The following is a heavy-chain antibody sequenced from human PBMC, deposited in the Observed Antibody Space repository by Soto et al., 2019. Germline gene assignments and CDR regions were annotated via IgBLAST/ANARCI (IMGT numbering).Heavy chain of an antibody. CDR3: ARGSYDFWSGYYTFYYYYGMDV. D-gene: IGHD3-3*01. CDR2: MNPSSGNT. J-gene: IGHJ6*02. CDR1: GYTFTSYD. Sequence: XSVKVSFTGSGYTFTSYDSHLVRQATGQGLEWVGWMNPSSGNTGYSQKFQGRVTMTRNTSISTAYMELSSLRSEDTAVYYCARGSYDFWSGYYTFYYYYGMDVWGQGTTVTVSS. V-gene: IGHV1-8*01.